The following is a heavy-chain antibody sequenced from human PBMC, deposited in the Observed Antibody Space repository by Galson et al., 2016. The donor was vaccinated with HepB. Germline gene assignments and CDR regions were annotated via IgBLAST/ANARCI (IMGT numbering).Heavy chain of an antibody. V-gene: IGHV4-4*02. Sequence: TLSLTCAVSGGSISSSNWWSWVRQPPGKGLEWIGDIYHSGNTNYNPSLKRRVTILVDKSKNLFSLNLSSVTAADTAVYYCARGVGALDPWGQGTLVTVSS. J-gene: IGHJ5*02. CDR3: ARGVGALDP. D-gene: IGHD1-26*01. CDR2: IYHSGNT. CDR1: GGSISSSNW.